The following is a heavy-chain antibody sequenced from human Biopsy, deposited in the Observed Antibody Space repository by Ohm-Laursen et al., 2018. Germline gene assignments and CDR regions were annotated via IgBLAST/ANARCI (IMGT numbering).Heavy chain of an antibody. CDR1: GDSFSNYA. Sequence: SSVKVSCKASGDSFSNYAISWVRQAPGQGLEWMGRIIPILGTPNIAQKFQARVTITADVPTNTVYMELSSLTSEDTAVYYCARAGRDGYNWDYFDFGGQGTRVTVSS. CDR3: ARAGRDGYNWDYFDF. V-gene: IGHV1-69*11. D-gene: IGHD5-24*01. J-gene: IGHJ4*02. CDR2: IIPILGTP.